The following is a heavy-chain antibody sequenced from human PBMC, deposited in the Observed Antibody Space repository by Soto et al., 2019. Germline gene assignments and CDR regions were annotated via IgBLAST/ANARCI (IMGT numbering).Heavy chain of an antibody. CDR2: ISGSGGST. D-gene: IGHD1-7*01. V-gene: IGHV3-23*01. CDR1: GFTFSSYA. Sequence: PGGSLRLSCAASGFTFSSYAMSWVRQAPGKGLEWVSAISGSGGSTYYADSVKGRFTISRDNSKNTLYLQMNSLRAEDTAVYYCAKTTINWNYGLANWFDSWGQATRVTVSS. CDR3: AKTTINWNYGLANWFDS. J-gene: IGHJ5*01.